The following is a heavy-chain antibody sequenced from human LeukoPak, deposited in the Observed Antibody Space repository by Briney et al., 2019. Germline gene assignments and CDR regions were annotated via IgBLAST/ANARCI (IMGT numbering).Heavy chain of an antibody. CDR2: MNPNSGNT. CDR3: ARGGAHGGDILTGYYNDY. Sequence: GASVKVSCKASGYTFTRYDINWVRQATGQGPEWMGWMNPNSGNTGYAQKFQGRVTMTRNTSISTAYMELSSLRSEDTAVYYCARGGAHGGDILTGYYNDYWGQGTLVTVSS. D-gene: IGHD3-9*01. CDR1: GYTFTRYD. V-gene: IGHV1-8*01. J-gene: IGHJ4*02.